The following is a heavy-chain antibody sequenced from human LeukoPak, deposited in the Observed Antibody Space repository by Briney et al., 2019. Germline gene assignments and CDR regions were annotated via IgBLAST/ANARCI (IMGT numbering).Heavy chain of an antibody. Sequence: SETLSLTCTVSGGSISSSSYYWSWIRQPPGKGLEWIGYIYFSGSTNYNPSLKSRVTISVDTSKNQFSLKLSSVTAADTAVYYCARGVYIWGSYRYFAFDYWGQGTLVTVSS. CDR1: GGSISSSSYY. CDR2: IYFSGST. CDR3: ARGVYIWGSYRYFAFDY. J-gene: IGHJ4*02. V-gene: IGHV4-61*01. D-gene: IGHD3-16*02.